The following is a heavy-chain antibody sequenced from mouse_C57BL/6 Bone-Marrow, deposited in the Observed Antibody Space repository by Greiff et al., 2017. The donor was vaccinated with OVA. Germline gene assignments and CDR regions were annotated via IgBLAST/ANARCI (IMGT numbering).Heavy chain of an antibody. CDR3: ARQGWLSRFGY. CDR1: GFTFSSYG. J-gene: IGHJ2*01. D-gene: IGHD1-1*02. Sequence: EVMLVESGGDLVKPGGSLKLSCAASGFTFSSYGMSWVRQTPDKRLEWVATISSGGSYTYYPDSVKGRFTISRDNAKNTLYRQMSSLSSEDTAMYYCARQGWLSRFGYWGQGTTLTVSS. V-gene: IGHV5-6*01. CDR2: ISSGGSYT.